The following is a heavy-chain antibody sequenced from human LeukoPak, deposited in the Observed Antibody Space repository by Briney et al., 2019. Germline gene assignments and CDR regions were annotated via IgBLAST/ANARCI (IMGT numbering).Heavy chain of an antibody. CDR1: GFTLTTHS. V-gene: IGHV3-23*01. D-gene: IGHD6-19*01. J-gene: IGHJ4*02. CDR3: AKLTTGWFEDF. CDR2: IRASDSNT. Sequence: PGGSLRLSCAASGFTLTTHSMTWVRQDPGKGLEWVSAIRASDSNTFYADSVKGRFTISRDSSKNTLYLQMNDLRDEDTAVYYCAKLTTGWFEDFWGQGTLVTVYS.